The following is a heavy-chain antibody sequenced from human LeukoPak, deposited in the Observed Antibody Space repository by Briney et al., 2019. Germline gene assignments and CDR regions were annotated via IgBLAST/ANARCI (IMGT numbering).Heavy chain of an antibody. CDR3: AKDGSVLPPDAFDI. CDR1: GFTVSNNF. V-gene: IGHV3-53*01. CDR2: IYSGAST. D-gene: IGHD2-15*01. J-gene: IGHJ3*02. Sequence: PGGSLRLSCAASGFTVSNNFMTWVRQAPGKGLEWVSVIYSGASTSYADSVKGRFTISRDNSKNTLYLQMNSLRAEDTAVYYCAKDGSVLPPDAFDIWGQGTMVTVSS.